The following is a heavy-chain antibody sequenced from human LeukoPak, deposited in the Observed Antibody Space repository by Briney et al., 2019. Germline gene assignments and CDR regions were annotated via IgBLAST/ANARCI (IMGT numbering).Heavy chain of an antibody. CDR3: ARGSGWYDY. CDR1: GGTISSYY. J-gene: IGHJ4*02. D-gene: IGHD6-19*01. V-gene: IGHV4-4*07. Sequence: SETLSLTCTVSGGTISSYYWSWIRQPAGKGLEWIGRIYTSGSTNYNPSLKSRVTVSVDTSKNQLSLKLTSVTAADTAVYHCARGSGWYDYWSQGTLVTVSS. CDR2: IYTSGST.